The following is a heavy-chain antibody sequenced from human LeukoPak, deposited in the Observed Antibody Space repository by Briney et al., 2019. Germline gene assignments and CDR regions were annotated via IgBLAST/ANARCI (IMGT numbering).Heavy chain of an antibody. CDR2: IYITGST. CDR3: ARVHYYDNSGYWFFDY. CDR1: GGSISNYC. D-gene: IGHD3-22*01. J-gene: IGHJ4*02. V-gene: IGHV4-4*07. Sequence: PSETLSLTCTVSGGSISNYCWSWIRQSAGKGLEWIGRIYITGSTNYNPSLRSRVSMSLDTSKNQLSLKLSSVTAADTAVYYCARVHYYDNSGYWFFDYWGQGTLVTVSS.